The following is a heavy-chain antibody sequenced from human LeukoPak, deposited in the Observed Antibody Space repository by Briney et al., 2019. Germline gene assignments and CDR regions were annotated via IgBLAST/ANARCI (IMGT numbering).Heavy chain of an antibody. V-gene: IGHV3-7*01. CDR1: GFTFSSYW. CDR3: ARETFYYGSSGTAPDF. Sequence: GGSLRLSCAASGFTFSSYWMSWVRQAPGKGLEWVANIKQDGSEKYYVDSVKGRFTISRDNAKNSLSLQMNSLRVEDTAIYYCARETFYYGSSGTAPDFWGQGTLVTVSS. D-gene: IGHD3-22*01. J-gene: IGHJ4*02. CDR2: IKQDGSEK.